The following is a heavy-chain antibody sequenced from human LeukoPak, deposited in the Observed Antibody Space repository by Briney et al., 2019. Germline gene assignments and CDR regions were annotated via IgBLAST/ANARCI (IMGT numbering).Heavy chain of an antibody. CDR1: GFTFSSYD. CDR2: ISGSGGST. D-gene: IGHD4-17*01. CDR3: AKDYTVTTSWYFDL. Sequence: GGSLRLSCAASGFTFSSYDMSWVRQAPGKGLEWVSAISGSGGSTYYADSVKGRFTISRDNSKNTLYLQMNSLRAEDTAVYYCAKDYTVTTSWYFDLWGRGTLVTVSS. V-gene: IGHV3-23*01. J-gene: IGHJ2*01.